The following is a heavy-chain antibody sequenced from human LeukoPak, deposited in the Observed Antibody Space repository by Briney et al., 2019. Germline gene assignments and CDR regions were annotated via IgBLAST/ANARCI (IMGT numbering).Heavy chain of an antibody. CDR2: IEYDETNE. V-gene: IGHV3-30-3*01. CDR3: AKDREGWYGFDY. J-gene: IGHJ4*02. D-gene: IGHD6-19*01. CDR1: GFTFSTCA. Sequence: GGSLRLSCVASGFTFSTCAMHWVRQAPGKGLEWVAFIEYDETNEYYTGSVKGRFSISRDNSKNTVHLQMNSLRAEDTAVYYCAKDREGWYGFDYWGQGTLVTVSS.